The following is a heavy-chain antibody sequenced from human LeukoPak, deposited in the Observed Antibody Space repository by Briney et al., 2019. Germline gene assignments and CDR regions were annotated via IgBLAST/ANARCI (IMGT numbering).Heavy chain of an antibody. J-gene: IGHJ5*02. CDR1: GFTLSSYA. Sequence: GGSLRLSCAASGFTLSSYAMSWVRQAPGKGLEWVSAISCSGGSTYYADSVKGRFTISRDNSKNTLYLQMNSLRAEDTAVYYCAKGLRGYDSSGYYPNNWFDPWGQGTLVTVSS. D-gene: IGHD3-22*01. CDR2: ISCSGGST. CDR3: AKGLRGYDSSGYYPNNWFDP. V-gene: IGHV3-23*01.